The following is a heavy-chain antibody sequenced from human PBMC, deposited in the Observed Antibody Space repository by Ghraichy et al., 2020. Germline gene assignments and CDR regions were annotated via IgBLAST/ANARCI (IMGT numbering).Heavy chain of an antibody. J-gene: IGHJ4*02. CDR3: AKHIDYYWGY. D-gene: IGHD2-21*01. V-gene: IGHV4-4*02. CDR2: VYHTGST. CDR1: GDSVSTSW. Sequence: GSLRLSCAVSGDSVSTSWWSWLRQAPGQGLEWIGEVYHTGSTHYNPSFKSRVTLSVDRSKNYLFLNLRSMTAADTAVYYCAKHIDYYWGYWGQGTLVTGSS.